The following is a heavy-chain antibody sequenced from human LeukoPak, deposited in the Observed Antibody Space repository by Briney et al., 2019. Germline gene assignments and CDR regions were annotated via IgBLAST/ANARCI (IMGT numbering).Heavy chain of an antibody. V-gene: IGHV3-30*18. D-gene: IGHD6-19*01. CDR1: GFTFSNSG. Sequence: GGSLRLSCAASGFTFSNSGMHWVRQAPGKGLEWVAVIAHDESSKFYADSVKGRFTISRDNSQNTLYLQMNSLRADDTAVYYCAKGGSGWSNWFDPWGQGTLVTVSS. J-gene: IGHJ5*02. CDR3: AKGGSGWSNWFDP. CDR2: IAHDESSK.